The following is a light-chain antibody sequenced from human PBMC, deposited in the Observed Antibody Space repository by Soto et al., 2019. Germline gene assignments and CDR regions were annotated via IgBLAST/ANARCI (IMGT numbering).Light chain of an antibody. V-gene: IGKV1-5*03. CDR1: QSISSW. CDR3: QQYNSSPT. J-gene: IGKJ1*01. Sequence: DIQMTQSPSTLSASVGDRVTITCRASQSISSWLAWYQQKPGKAPKLLIYKVSSLERGVPSRFSGSGSGTEFTLTISSLQPDDFATYYCQQYNSSPTFGQGTKVEIK. CDR2: KVS.